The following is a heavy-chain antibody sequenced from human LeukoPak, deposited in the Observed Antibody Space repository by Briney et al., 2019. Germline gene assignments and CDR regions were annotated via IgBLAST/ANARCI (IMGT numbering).Heavy chain of an antibody. CDR1: GYTFTGYY. CDR2: INPNSGGT. J-gene: IGHJ5*02. CDR3: ARASIVFELDP. V-gene: IGHV1-2*02. D-gene: IGHD2-15*01. Sequence: GSSVNVSCKASGYTFTGYYMHWVRQAPGQGLEWMGWINPNSGGTNYAQKFQGRVTMTRDTSISTAYMEQSRLRSDDTAVYYCARASIVFELDPWGQGTLVTVSS.